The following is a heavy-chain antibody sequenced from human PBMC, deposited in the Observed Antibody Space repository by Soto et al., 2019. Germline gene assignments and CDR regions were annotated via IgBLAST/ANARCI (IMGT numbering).Heavy chain of an antibody. CDR1: GYTFTNYL. J-gene: IGHJ5*01. CDR2: IFPRDFDV. Sequence: PGESLKISCQTSGYTFTNYLIGWVRQMPGRGLEWLGLIFPRDFDVRYSPSFEGQVTISADRSTATAFLQCRSLEASDSALYFCARLVSLLQPIDSWGQGTPVTVSS. V-gene: IGHV5-51*01. D-gene: IGHD4-4*01. CDR3: ARLVSLLQPIDS.